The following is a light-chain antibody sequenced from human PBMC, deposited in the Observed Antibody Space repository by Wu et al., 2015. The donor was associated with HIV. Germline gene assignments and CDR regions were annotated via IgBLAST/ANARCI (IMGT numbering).Light chain of an antibody. V-gene: IGKV1-5*03. CDR2: TAS. CDR3: QQYNSYPG. Sequence: DIQMTQSPSTLSASVGDRVTITCRASQSISSWLAWFQQRPGKAPKLLIYTASSLESGVPSRFSGSGSGTEFTLTISSLQPEDFATYYCQQYNSYPGFGQGTKVEIK. J-gene: IGKJ1*01. CDR1: QSISSW.